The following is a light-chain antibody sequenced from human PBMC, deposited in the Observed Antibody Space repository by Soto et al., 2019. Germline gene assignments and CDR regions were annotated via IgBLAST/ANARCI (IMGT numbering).Light chain of an antibody. CDR3: QQFGSSSWT. V-gene: IGKV3-20*01. CDR2: GAS. CDR1: QSVSSSY. Sequence: ERVLTQAPGTLSLSTGEKATLSCRASQSVSSSYLAWYQQKPGQAPRLLIYGASSRATGIPDRFSGSGSGTDFTLTVSRLEPEDFAVYYCQQFGSSSWTFGQGTKVDIK. J-gene: IGKJ1*01.